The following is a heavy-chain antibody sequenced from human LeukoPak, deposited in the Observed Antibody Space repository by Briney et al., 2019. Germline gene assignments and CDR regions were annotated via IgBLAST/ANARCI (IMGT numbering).Heavy chain of an antibody. J-gene: IGHJ4*02. Sequence: GGSLRLSCAASGFTFSSYAMSWVRQAPGKGLEWVSYISSSGSTIYYADSVKGRFTISRDNAKNSLYLQMNSLRAEDTAVYYCAREPGRLPFDYWGQGTLVTVSS. D-gene: IGHD2-15*01. CDR3: AREPGRLPFDY. CDR1: GFTFSSYA. V-gene: IGHV3-48*04. CDR2: ISSSGSTI.